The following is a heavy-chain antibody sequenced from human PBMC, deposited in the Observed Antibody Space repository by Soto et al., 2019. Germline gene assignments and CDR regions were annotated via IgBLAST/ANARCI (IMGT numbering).Heavy chain of an antibody. CDR3: AREDISGDHYDTLGFDP. D-gene: IGHD3-9*01. J-gene: IGHJ5*02. Sequence: GGSLRLSCAASGFTFSSYGMHWVRQAPGKGLEWVAVIWYDGSNKYYADSVKGRFTISRDNSKNTLYLQMNSLRAEDTAVYYCAREDISGDHYDTLGFDPWGQGTLVTVSS. CDR2: IWYDGSNK. V-gene: IGHV3-33*01. CDR1: GFTFSSYG.